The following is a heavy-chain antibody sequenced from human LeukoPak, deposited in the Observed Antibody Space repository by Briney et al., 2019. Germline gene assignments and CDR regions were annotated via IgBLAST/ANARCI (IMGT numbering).Heavy chain of an antibody. D-gene: IGHD4-17*01. J-gene: IGHJ4*02. CDR3: AREPYGDCFDY. Sequence: PGGSLRLSCAASGFTFSSYWMSWVRQAPGKGLEWVANIKQDGSDKYYVDSVKGRFTISRDNAKNSLYLQMNSLRAEDTAVYYCAREPYGDCFDYWGQGTLVTVSS. CDR2: IKQDGSDK. V-gene: IGHV3-7*03. CDR1: GFTFSSYW.